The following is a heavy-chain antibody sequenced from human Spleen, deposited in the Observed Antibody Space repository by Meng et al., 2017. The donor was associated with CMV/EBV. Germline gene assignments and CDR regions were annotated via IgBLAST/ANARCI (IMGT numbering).Heavy chain of an antibody. D-gene: IGHD6-6*01. CDR3: AREKWYSSSSRYYYYGMDV. V-gene: IGHV3-23*03. Sequence: GESLKISCAASGFTFSSYAMSWVRQAPGKGLEWVSVIYSGGSSTYYADSVKGRFTISRDNAKNSLYLQMNSLRAEDTAVYYCAREKWYSSSSRYYYYGMDVWGQGTTVTVSS. CDR1: GFTFSSYA. CDR2: IYSGGSST. J-gene: IGHJ6*02.